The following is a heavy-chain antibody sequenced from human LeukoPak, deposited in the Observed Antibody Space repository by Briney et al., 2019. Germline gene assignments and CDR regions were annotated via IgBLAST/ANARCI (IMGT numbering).Heavy chain of an antibody. V-gene: IGHV3-23*01. Sequence: GGSLRLSCAASGFIFSIYAMTWVRQAPGKGLEWVSVISGSGGDTYYADSVKGRFTISRDNSKNTLYLQMNSLRAEDTAVYYCAKIKYCSSTSCYYYFDYWGQGTLVTVSS. J-gene: IGHJ4*02. CDR2: ISGSGGDT. CDR1: GFIFSIYA. CDR3: AKIKYCSSTSCYYYFDY. D-gene: IGHD2-2*01.